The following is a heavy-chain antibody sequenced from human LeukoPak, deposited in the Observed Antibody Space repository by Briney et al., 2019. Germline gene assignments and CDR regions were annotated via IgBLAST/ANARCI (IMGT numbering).Heavy chain of an antibody. D-gene: IGHD3-22*01. CDR1: GYSISSGYY. V-gene: IGHV4-38-2*02. CDR3: ARDSSGYRGY. Sequence: SETLSLTCTVSGYSISSGYYWGWIRQPPGKGPEWIGSIYHSGSTYYNPSLKSRVTISVDTSKNQFSLKLSSVTAADTAVYYCARDSSGYRGYWGQGTLVTVSS. J-gene: IGHJ4*02. CDR2: IYHSGST.